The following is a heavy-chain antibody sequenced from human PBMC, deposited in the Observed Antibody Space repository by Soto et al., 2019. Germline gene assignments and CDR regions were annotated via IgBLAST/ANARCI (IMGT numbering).Heavy chain of an antibody. Sequence: GASVKVSCKASGYTFTSYDMHWVRQAPGQRLEWMGWINAGNGNTKYAQKFQGRVTITRDTSVSTAYMELSSLRSDDTAVYYCARDPLFSGWYTVWFDPWGQRTLVTV. CDR1: GYTFTSYD. CDR2: INAGNGNT. V-gene: IGHV1-3*01. CDR3: ARDPLFSGWYTVWFDP. D-gene: IGHD6-19*01. J-gene: IGHJ5*02.